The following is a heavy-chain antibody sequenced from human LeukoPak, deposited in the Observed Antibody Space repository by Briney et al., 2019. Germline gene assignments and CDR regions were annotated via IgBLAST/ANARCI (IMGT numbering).Heavy chain of an antibody. V-gene: IGHV3-21*01. CDR1: GLTFSSYS. Sequence: PGGSLRLSCAASGLTFSSYSMNWVRQAPGKGLEWVTSISSSSSYIYYADSVKGRFTISRDNAKNSLYLQMNSLRAEDTAVYYCARDSSGTPDYWGQGTLVTVSS. CDR2: ISSSSSYI. J-gene: IGHJ4*02. D-gene: IGHD3-3*01. CDR3: ARDSSGTPDY.